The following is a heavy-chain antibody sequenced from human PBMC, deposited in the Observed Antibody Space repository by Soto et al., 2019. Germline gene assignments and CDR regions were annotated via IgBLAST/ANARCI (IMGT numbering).Heavy chain of an antibody. V-gene: IGHV3-30-3*01. CDR2: ISYDDTYK. J-gene: IGHJ5*02. D-gene: IGHD3-10*01. CDR1: LFSFSAYA. CDR3: ARDRTGEDPGGWFDP. Sequence: GGSLRVSSPASLFSFSAYAIHCLRQSQCKGLDWVAAISYDDTYKYYADSVKGRFTISRDNSKNTVSLQMNSLRSEDTAVFFCARDRTGEDPGGWFDPWGQGTLVNVST.